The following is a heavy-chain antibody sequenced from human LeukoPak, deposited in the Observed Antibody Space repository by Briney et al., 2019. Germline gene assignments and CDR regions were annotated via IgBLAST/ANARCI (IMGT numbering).Heavy chain of an antibody. Sequence: PGGSLRLSCAASGFTFSSYAMSWVRQAPGQGLEWVSAISDSGGNTYYADSVKGRFTISRDNSKNTLYLQMNSLRDEDTAVYYCAKQDIRSSAWYDWGQGTLVTVSS. V-gene: IGHV3-23*01. CDR3: AKQDIRSSAWYD. D-gene: IGHD6-19*01. J-gene: IGHJ4*02. CDR1: GFTFSSYA. CDR2: ISDSGGNT.